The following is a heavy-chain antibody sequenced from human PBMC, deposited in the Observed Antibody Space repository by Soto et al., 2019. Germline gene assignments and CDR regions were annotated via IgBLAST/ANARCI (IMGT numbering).Heavy chain of an antibody. Sequence: GSLRLSCAASGFTFSSYEMNWVRQAPGKGLEWVSYISSSGSTIYYADSVKGRFTISRDNAKNSLYLQMNSLRAEDTAVYYCARAAYSGSYLNWFDPWGQGTLVTVSS. D-gene: IGHD1-26*01. V-gene: IGHV3-48*03. CDR2: ISSSGSTI. CDR1: GFTFSSYE. J-gene: IGHJ5*02. CDR3: ARAAYSGSYLNWFDP.